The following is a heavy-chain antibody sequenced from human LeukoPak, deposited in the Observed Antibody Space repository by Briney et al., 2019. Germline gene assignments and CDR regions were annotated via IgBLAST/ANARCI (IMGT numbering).Heavy chain of an antibody. V-gene: IGHV3-23*01. Sequence: GGSLRLSCAASGFTFSSYAMSWVRQAPGKGLEWVSAISGSGGSTYYADSVKGRFTISRDNSKNTLYLQMNSLRAEDTAVYYCARKSGSYPYYFDYWGQGTLVTVSS. CDR1: GFTFSSYA. CDR2: ISGSGGST. J-gene: IGHJ4*02. CDR3: ARKSGSYPYYFDY. D-gene: IGHD1-26*01.